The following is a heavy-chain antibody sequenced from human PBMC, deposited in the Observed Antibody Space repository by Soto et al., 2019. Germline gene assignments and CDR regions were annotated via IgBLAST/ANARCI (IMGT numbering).Heavy chain of an antibody. CDR3: TTAPALNLFC. D-gene: IGHD2-15*01. V-gene: IGHV3-15*01. CDR1: GFTFNNAW. Sequence: PGGSLRLSCAASGFTFNNAWLRWVRQAPGKGLEWVGRIKSKTDGGTTDYAAPVKGRFTISRDDLKDTLYLQMNSLKTEDTAVYYCTTAPALNLFCWGQGTLVTVSS. J-gene: IGHJ4*02. CDR2: IKSKTDGGTT.